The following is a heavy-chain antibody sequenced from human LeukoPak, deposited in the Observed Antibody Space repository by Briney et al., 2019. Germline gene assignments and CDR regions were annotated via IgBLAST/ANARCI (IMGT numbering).Heavy chain of an antibody. V-gene: IGHV3-21*01. Sequence: GGSLRLSCAASGLTFSSYSMNWVRQAPGKGLEWVASISSSSSYVYYADSMKGRFSISRDNARNSLYLQMNSLRADDTAVYYCARGGYSSTLYGRYQHWVQGTLVTVSS. D-gene: IGHD6-13*01. CDR2: ISSSSSYV. CDR1: GLTFSSYS. J-gene: IGHJ4*02. CDR3: ARGGYSSTLYGRYQH.